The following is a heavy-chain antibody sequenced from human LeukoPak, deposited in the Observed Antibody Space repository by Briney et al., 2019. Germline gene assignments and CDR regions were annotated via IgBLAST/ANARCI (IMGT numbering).Heavy chain of an antibody. Sequence: GGSLRLSCAASGFDFSSNWMHWVRHAPGQGLVWVSRIKGDGISTNYADSVKGRFTISRDIAKNTLYLQMNSLRAEDTGVYYCAKTPYWTIHYWARGTLDTVS. CDR2: IKGDGIST. J-gene: IGHJ4*02. D-gene: IGHD3/OR15-3a*01. CDR3: AKTPYWTIHY. V-gene: IGHV3-74*01. CDR1: GFDFSSNW.